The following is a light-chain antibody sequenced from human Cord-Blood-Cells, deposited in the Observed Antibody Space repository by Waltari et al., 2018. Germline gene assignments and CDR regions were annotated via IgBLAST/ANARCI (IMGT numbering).Light chain of an antibody. J-gene: IGLJ3*02. Sequence: QSALTQPPAASGSPGQSVTISCTGTSSDVGGYNYVSWYQQHPGTAPILMIYEVSKRPSGVPDRFAGSKSGHTASLTVSGLQAEDEADYYCSSYAGSNNWVFGGGTKLTVL. CDR2: EVS. V-gene: IGLV2-8*01. CDR1: SSDVGGYNY. CDR3: SSYAGSNNWV.